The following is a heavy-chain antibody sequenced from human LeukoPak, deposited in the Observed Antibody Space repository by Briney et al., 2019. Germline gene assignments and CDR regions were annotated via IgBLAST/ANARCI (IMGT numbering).Heavy chain of an antibody. CDR2: IYTSGST. D-gene: IGHD2-2*01. Sequence: SSETLSLTCTVSGGSISSYYWSWIRQPAGKGLERIGRIYTSGSTNYNPSLKSRVTMSVDTSKNQFSLKLSSVTAADTAVYYCARDRFVVVPAARDGWFDPWGQGTPVTVSS. V-gene: IGHV4-4*07. CDR1: GGSISSYY. J-gene: IGHJ5*02. CDR3: ARDRFVVVPAARDGWFDP.